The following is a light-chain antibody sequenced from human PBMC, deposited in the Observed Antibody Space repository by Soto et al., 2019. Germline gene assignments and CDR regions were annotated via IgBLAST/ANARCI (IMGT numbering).Light chain of an antibody. Sequence: IQMTQSPATLSVSPGERATLSCRASQTIYSNVAWYQQRPGQAPRLLIYRASARATGIPASFSGSGSGTEFTLTIGSLQSEDSAVYYCQQYIDWPPGTFGQGTAVEIK. CDR1: QTIYSN. CDR3: QQYIDWPPGT. CDR2: RAS. V-gene: IGKV3-15*01. J-gene: IGKJ1*01.